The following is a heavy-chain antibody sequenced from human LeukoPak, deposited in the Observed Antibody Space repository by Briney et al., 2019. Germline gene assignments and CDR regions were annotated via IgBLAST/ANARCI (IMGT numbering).Heavy chain of an antibody. J-gene: IGHJ6*02. Sequence: SETLSLTCTVSGGSISSSSSYWGWIRQPPGKGLEWIGTIYYSGSTYYNPSLKSRVTISVDTSKNQFSLKVSSVTAADTAVYYCARAEGVVGARVTWYGMDVWGQGTTVTVSS. V-gene: IGHV4-39*01. D-gene: IGHD1-26*01. CDR2: IYYSGST. CDR3: ARAEGVVGARVTWYGMDV. CDR1: GGSISSSSSY.